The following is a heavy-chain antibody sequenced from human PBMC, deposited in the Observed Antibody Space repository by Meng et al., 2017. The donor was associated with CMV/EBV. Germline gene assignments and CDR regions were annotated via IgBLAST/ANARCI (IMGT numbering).Heavy chain of an antibody. CDR1: GFTFSSYA. D-gene: IGHD3-3*01. CDR2: ISSNGGST. V-gene: IGHV3-64*02. J-gene: IGHJ6*02. CDR3: ARTRITIFGVVIIARYGMDV. Sequence: GGSLRLSCAASGFTFSSYAMHWVRQAPGKGLEYVSAISSNGGSTYYADSVKGRFTISRDNSKNTLYLQMGSLRAEDTAVYYCARTRITIFGVVIIARYGMDVWGQGTTVTVSS.